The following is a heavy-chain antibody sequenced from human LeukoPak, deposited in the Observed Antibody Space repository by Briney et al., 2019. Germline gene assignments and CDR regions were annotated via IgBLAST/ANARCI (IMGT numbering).Heavy chain of an antibody. Sequence: PSETLSLTCSVSGGSISSYYWSWIRQPPGKGLEWIGYIYFSGRTNYNPSLKSRVTISVDTSKNQFSLKLSSVTAADTAVYYCAKHPSSNYGPAPTGGDYFDYWGQGTLVTVSS. CDR3: AKHPSSNYGPAPTGGDYFDY. V-gene: IGHV4-59*01. CDR2: IYFSGRT. D-gene: IGHD3-10*01. J-gene: IGHJ4*02. CDR1: GGSISSYY.